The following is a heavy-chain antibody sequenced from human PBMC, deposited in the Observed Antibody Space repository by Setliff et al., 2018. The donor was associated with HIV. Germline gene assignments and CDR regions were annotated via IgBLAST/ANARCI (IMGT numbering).Heavy chain of an antibody. D-gene: IGHD3-10*01. CDR2: IYTSGST. J-gene: IGHJ4*02. Sequence: SETLSLTCTVSGGSISTYYWSWIRQPPGKGLEWIGYIYTSGSTNYNPSLKTRVTISIDTSKKQVSLKLSSVTAADTAVYYCARAYFGSGIYYWGQGTLVTVSS. V-gene: IGHV4-4*09. CDR1: GGSISTYY. CDR3: ARAYFGSGIYY.